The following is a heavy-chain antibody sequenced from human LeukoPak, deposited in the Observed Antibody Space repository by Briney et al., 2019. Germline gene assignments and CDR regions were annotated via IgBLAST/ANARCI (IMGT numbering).Heavy chain of an antibody. CDR1: GFTVSSNY. CDR3: ARESSWYDY. CDR2: IKQDGSEK. Sequence: GGSLRLSCAASGFTVSSNYMSWVRQAPGKGLEWVANIKQDGSEKYYVDSVKGRFTISRDNAKNSLYLQMNSLRAEDTAVYYCARESSWYDYWGQGTLVTVSS. D-gene: IGHD6-13*01. V-gene: IGHV3-7*01. J-gene: IGHJ4*02.